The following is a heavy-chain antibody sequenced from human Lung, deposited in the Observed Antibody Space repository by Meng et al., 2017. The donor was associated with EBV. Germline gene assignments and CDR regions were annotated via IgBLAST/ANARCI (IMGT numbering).Heavy chain of an antibody. V-gene: IGHV1-46*01. J-gene: IGHJ4*02. CDR1: GYTFTSYS. CDR3: ARDLASSGYGGYFDY. D-gene: IGHD3-22*01. CDR2: INPSVGST. Sequence: GRLVQSGAEVKKPGALVNVSCKASGYTFTSYSMQLVRQAPGQGLEWMGFINPSVGSTGYAQKFQGRVTMTRDTSTNTVYMELSSLRSEDTAVYYCARDLASSGYGGYFDYWGQGTLVTVSS.